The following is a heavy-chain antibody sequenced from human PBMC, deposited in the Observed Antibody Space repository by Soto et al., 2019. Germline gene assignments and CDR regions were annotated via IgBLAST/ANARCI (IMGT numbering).Heavy chain of an antibody. CDR2: IIPIFGTA. Sequence: QVQLVQSGAEVKKPGSSVKVSCKASGGTFSSYAISWVRQAPGQGLEWMGGIIPIFGTANYAQKFQGRVTIPADESPSTAHMGLSSLRSEDTAVYYCARHVPAAGYYYGMDVWGQGTTVTVSS. J-gene: IGHJ6*02. V-gene: IGHV1-69*12. CDR3: ARHVPAAGYYYGMDV. CDR1: GGTFSSYA. D-gene: IGHD2-2*01.